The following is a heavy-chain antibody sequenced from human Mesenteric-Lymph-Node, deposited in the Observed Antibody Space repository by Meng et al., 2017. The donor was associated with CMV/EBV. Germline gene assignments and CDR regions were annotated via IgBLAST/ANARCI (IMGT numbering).Heavy chain of an antibody. CDR3: ARADVGWFDP. Sequence: GSLRLSCTVSGGSVSSGSYYWSWIRQPPGKGLEWIGYIYYSGSTNYNPSLKSRVTISVDTSKNQFSLKLSSVTAADTAVYYCARADVGWFDPWGQGTLVTVSS. J-gene: IGHJ5*02. D-gene: IGHD1-26*01. CDR2: IYYSGST. V-gene: IGHV4-61*01. CDR1: GGSVSSGSYY.